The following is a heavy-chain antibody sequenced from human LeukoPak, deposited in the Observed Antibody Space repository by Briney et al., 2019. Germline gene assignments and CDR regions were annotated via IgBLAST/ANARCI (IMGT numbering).Heavy chain of an antibody. D-gene: IGHD3-10*01. CDR3: AWELDVSFGRRLEN. CDR2: LKSKGSGGTT. CDR1: GFNFNDAW. J-gene: IGHJ4*02. V-gene: IGHV3-15*01. Sequence: GGSLRLSCAASGFNFNDAWMSWVRQAPGKGLEWVGRLKSKGSGGTTDYSAPVKGRFTISRDDSEKTLYLQMNSLKIEDTAVYFCAWELDVSFGRRLENWGQGTLVTVAS.